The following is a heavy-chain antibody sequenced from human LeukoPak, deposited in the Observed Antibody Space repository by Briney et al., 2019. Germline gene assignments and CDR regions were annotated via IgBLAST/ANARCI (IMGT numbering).Heavy chain of an antibody. CDR2: ISVRSNYR. CDR3: VRLRRNNDRSGYYYYYDY. D-gene: IGHD3-22*01. CDR1: GYTFSDFS. J-gene: IGHJ4*02. V-gene: IGHV3-21*01. Sequence: GGSLTLSCAASGYTFSDFSVNWVRQAPGKGLEWVSSISVRSNYRYYADSVRGRFTISRDDARDSLFLQMNGLRAEDTAVYFCVRLRRNNDRSGYYYYYDYWGQGTLVTVSS.